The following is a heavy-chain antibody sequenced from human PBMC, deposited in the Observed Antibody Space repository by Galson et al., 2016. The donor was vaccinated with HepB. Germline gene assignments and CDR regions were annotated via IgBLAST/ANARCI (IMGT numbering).Heavy chain of an antibody. CDR2: IWHDGSNK. V-gene: IGHV3-33*01. Sequence: SLRLSCAASGFTFSTYGMHWVRQAPGKGLEWVAVIWHDGSNKHYADSVKGRFTISRDSSTLYLQMNSLRAEDTAVYYCARDRVASGIHRDYWGKGTLVTVSS. CDR1: GFTFSTYG. J-gene: IGHJ4*02. CDR3: ARDRVASGIHRDY. D-gene: IGHD2-15*01.